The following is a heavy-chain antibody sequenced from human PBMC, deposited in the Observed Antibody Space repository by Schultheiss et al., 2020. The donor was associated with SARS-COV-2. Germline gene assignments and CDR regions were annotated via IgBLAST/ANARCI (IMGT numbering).Heavy chain of an antibody. D-gene: IGHD2-21*01. CDR3: ARDRAIGEHFDY. CDR2: IIPIFGTA. CDR1: GGTFSSYA. V-gene: IGHV1-69*13. Sequence: SVKVSCKASGGTFSSYAISWVRQAPGQGLEWMGGIIPIFGTANYAQKFQGRVTITADESTSTAYMELSSLRSEDTAVYYCARDRAIGEHFDYWGQGTLVTVSS. J-gene: IGHJ4*02.